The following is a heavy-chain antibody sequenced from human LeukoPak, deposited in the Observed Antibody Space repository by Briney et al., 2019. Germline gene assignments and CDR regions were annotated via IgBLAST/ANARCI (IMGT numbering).Heavy chain of an antibody. CDR1: GGTFSSYA. D-gene: IGHD2-2*01. J-gene: IGHJ6*03. V-gene: IGHV1-69*13. CDR2: IIPIFGTA. CDR3: ARDTEDCSSTSCPYYYYYYMDV. Sequence: SVKVSCKASGGTFSSYAISWVRQAPGQGLEWMGGIIPIFGTANYGQKFQGRVTITEDESTSTAYMELSSLRSEDTAVYYCARDTEDCSSTSCPYYYYYYMDVWGKGTTVTVSS.